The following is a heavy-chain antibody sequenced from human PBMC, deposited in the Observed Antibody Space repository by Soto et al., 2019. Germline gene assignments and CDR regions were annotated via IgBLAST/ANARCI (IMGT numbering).Heavy chain of an antibody. CDR2: IYSSGGT. CDR1: GVSISSYY. J-gene: IGHJ6*02. CDR3: AREDXVVVVAAKLYYYYGMDD. Sequence: PSETLSLTCTVSGVSISSYYWSWIRQPAGKGLEWIGRIYSSGGTTYNPSLKSRVTMSADTSKNQFSLKLSSVTAADTAVYYCAREDXVVVVAAKLYYYYGMDDWGRGTTVTVSS. D-gene: IGHD2-15*01. V-gene: IGHV4-4*07.